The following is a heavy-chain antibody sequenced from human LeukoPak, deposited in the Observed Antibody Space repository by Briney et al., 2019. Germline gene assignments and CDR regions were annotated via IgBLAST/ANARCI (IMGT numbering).Heavy chain of an antibody. J-gene: IGHJ4*02. V-gene: IGHV3-66*01. CDR3: ARDKGTAVAGTNEDDY. Sequence: GGSLRLSCAASGFTFNSYAMSWVRQAPGKGLEWVSVIYSGGSTYYADSVKGRFTISRDNSKNTLYLQMNSLRAEDTAVYYCARDKGTAVAGTNEDDYWGQGTLVTVSS. D-gene: IGHD6-19*01. CDR1: GFTFNSYA. CDR2: IYSGGST.